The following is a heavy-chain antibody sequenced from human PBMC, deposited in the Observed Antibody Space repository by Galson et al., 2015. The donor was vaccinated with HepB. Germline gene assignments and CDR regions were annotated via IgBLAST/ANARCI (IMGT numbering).Heavy chain of an antibody. J-gene: IGHJ6*02. Sequence: SLRLSCAASGFTFSSYAMSWVRQAPGKGLEWVSAISGSGGTTYYADSVKGRFTISRDNSKNTLYLQMNSLRAEDTAVYYCAKEDYDSSGDPYYYYGMDVWGQGTTVTVSS. CDR2: ISGSGGTT. D-gene: IGHD3-22*01. CDR1: GFTFSSYA. CDR3: AKEDYDSSGDPYYYYGMDV. V-gene: IGHV3-23*01.